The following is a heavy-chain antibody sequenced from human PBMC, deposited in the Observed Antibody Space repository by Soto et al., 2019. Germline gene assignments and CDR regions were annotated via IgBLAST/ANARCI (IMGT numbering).Heavy chain of an antibody. Sequence: SEILSLTCTVSGGSISSYYWSWIRQPPGKGLEWIGYIYYSGSTNYNPSLKSRVTISVDTSKNQFSLKLSSVTAADTAVYYCARAVLRYFDWLFDYWGQGTLVTVSS. J-gene: IGHJ4*02. CDR2: IYYSGST. D-gene: IGHD3-9*01. CDR3: ARAVLRYFDWLFDY. V-gene: IGHV4-59*01. CDR1: GGSISSYY.